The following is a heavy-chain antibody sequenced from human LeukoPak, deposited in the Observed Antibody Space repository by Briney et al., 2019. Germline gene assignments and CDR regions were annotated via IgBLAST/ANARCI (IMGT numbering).Heavy chain of an antibody. D-gene: IGHD3-22*01. V-gene: IGHV4-34*01. CDR1: GGSFSGYY. J-gene: IGHJ3*02. CDR3: ARIRGGYYSSRDAFDI. Sequence: SETLSLTCAVYGGSFSGYYWSWIRQPPGKGLEWIGEINHSGSTNYNPSLKSRATISVDTSKNQFSLKLSSVTAADTAVYYCARIRGGYYSSRDAFDIWGQGTMVTVSS. CDR2: INHSGST.